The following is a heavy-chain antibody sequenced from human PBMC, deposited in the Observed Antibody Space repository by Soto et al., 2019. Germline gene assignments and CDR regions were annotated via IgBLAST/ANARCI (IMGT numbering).Heavy chain of an antibody. V-gene: IGHV3-30-3*01. Sequence: PGGSLRLSCAASGFTFSSYAMHWVRQAPGKGPEWVAVISYDGSNKYYADSVKGRFTISRDNSKNTLYLQMNSLRAEDTAVYYCVRDIGGSSSSWGQGTLVTVSS. D-gene: IGHD6-6*01. CDR3: VRDIGGSSSS. CDR1: GFTFSSYA. J-gene: IGHJ5*02. CDR2: ISYDGSNK.